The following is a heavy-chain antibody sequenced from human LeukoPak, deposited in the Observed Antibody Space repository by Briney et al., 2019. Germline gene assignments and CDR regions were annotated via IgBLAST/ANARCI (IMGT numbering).Heavy chain of an antibody. J-gene: IGHJ3*02. D-gene: IGHD5-24*01. Sequence: GGSLRLSCAASGLYLNNYWMTWVRPAPGKGLEWVANIKQDGSEQYYVDSVKGRFTLSRDNAKNSLYQQMNSLRAEDTAVYYCARGRLQLQKGQDAFDIWGQGTMVTVSS. V-gene: IGHV3-7*01. CDR2: IKQDGSEQ. CDR1: GLYLNNYW. CDR3: ARGRLQLQKGQDAFDI.